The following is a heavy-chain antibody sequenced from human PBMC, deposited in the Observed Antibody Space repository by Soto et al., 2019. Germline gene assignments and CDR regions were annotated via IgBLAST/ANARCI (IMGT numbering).Heavy chain of an antibody. CDR3: AREYTSSSGRAFDI. V-gene: IGHV3-21*01. CDR1: GFTFSTYS. J-gene: IGHJ3*02. CDR2: IISSSS. D-gene: IGHD6-6*01. Sequence: EVQLVESGGGLVKPGGSPRLSCAASGFTFSTYSMNWVRQAPGKGLEWVSSIISSSSYYADSVKGRFTISRDNAKNSLYLQMNSLRAEDTAVYYCAREYTSSSGRAFDIWGQGTTVTVSS.